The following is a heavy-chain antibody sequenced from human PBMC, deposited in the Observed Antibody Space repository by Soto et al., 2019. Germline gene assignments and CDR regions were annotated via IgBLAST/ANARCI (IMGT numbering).Heavy chain of an antibody. D-gene: IGHD6-19*01. CDR2: MNPNSGNT. J-gene: IGHJ4*02. CDR1: GYTFTSYD. V-gene: IGHV1-8*01. CDR3: ARDRYSSGWLDY. Sequence: QVPLVQSGAEVKKPGASVKVSCKASGYTFTSYDINWVRQATGQGLEWMGWMNPNSGNTGYAQKFQGRVTMTRNTSISTAYMELSSLRSEDTAVYYCARDRYSSGWLDYWGQGTLVTVSS.